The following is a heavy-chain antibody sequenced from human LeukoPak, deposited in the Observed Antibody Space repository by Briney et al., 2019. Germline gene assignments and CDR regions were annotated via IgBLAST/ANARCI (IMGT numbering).Heavy chain of an antibody. J-gene: IGHJ4*02. Sequence: GGSLRLSCAASGITFSNYWMHWVRQAPGKGLEWVSGISWNSGSIGYADSVKGRFTISRDNAKNSLYLQMNSLRAEDTALYYCAKAQISGSYYSAPDYWGQGTLVTVSS. CDR3: AKAQISGSYYSAPDY. CDR2: ISWNSGSI. D-gene: IGHD1-26*01. CDR1: GITFSNYW. V-gene: IGHV3-9*01.